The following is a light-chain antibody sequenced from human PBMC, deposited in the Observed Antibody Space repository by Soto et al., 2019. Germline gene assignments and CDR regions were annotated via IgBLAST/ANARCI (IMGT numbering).Light chain of an antibody. V-gene: IGKV1-5*01. J-gene: IGKJ2*01. Sequence: IQMTQSPSTLSASVGDRVTITCRASQSISSWLAWYQQKPGKAPKLLIYDASSLESGVPSRFSGSGSGTEFTLTISSLQPDDFATYYCQQYNTPAYTFGQGTKVDIK. CDR2: DAS. CDR3: QQYNTPAYT. CDR1: QSISSW.